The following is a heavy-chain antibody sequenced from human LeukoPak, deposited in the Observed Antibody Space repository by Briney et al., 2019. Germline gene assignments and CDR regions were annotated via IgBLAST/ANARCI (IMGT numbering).Heavy chain of an antibody. D-gene: IGHD3-9*01. Sequence: GESLNISSKGSGYSFSSYWIGWVRQMPGKGLEWMGIIYPGDSDTRYSPSFQGQVTISADKSMSTSFLQRSSLKASDTAMYYCARPAIDYDILTGYPVYWYFDLWGRGTLVTVSS. J-gene: IGHJ2*01. V-gene: IGHV5-51*01. CDR1: GYSFSSYW. CDR2: IYPGDSDT. CDR3: ARPAIDYDILTGYPVYWYFDL.